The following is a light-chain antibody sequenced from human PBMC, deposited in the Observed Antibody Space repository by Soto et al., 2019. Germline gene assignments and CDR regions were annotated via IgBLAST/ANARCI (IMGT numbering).Light chain of an antibody. Sequence: QLVLTQPPSASGSPGQSVTISCTGTTSDIGRYNYVSWYQQHPGTAPKLIIYEVRKRPSGVPDRFSASKSANSASLTVSGLQPEDEADYYCGSYGGSNNWVFGGGTQLTVL. CDR2: EVR. CDR3: GSYGGSNNWV. V-gene: IGLV2-8*01. CDR1: TSDIGRYNY. J-gene: IGLJ3*02.